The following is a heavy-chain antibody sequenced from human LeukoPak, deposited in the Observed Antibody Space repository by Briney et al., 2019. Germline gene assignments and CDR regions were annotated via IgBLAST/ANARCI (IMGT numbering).Heavy chain of an antibody. Sequence: QRKRLEWVANIKQDGSEKDYVDSVKGRFTISRDNAKNSLYLQMNSLRAEDTAVYYCARARDFWSGYYYGYWGQGTLVTVSS. CDR2: IKQDGSEK. J-gene: IGHJ4*02. V-gene: IGHV3-7*02. D-gene: IGHD3-3*01. CDR3: ARARDFWSGYYYGY.